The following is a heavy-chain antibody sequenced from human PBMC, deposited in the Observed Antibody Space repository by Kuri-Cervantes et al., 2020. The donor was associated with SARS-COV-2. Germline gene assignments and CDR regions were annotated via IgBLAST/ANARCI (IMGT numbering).Heavy chain of an antibody. D-gene: IGHD3-3*01. CDR1: GGSISSSSYY. CDR3: ARHSDYSSTLLRFLDPQWGFDP. CDR2: IYYSGST. V-gene: IGHV4-39*01. Sequence: SETLSLTCTVSGGSISSSSYYWGWIRQPPGKGLKWIGSIYYSGSTYYNPSLKSRVTISVDTSKNQFSLKLSSVTAADTAVYYCARHSDYSSTLLRFLDPQWGFDPWGQGTLVTVSS. J-gene: IGHJ5*02.